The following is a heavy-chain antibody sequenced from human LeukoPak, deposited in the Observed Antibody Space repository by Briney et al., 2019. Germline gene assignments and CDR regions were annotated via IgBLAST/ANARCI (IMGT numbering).Heavy chain of an antibody. V-gene: IGHV4-59*01. D-gene: IGHD2-15*01. Sequence: SETLSLTCTVSGGSISNYYWSWIRQPPGRGLEWIAYGDYSGSTRYNPSLESRVTISVDTSKNQFSLKLTSVTAADSAVYYCARLALGHCSGGTCPYYFDHWGQGTLVTVSS. CDR3: ARLALGHCSGGTCPYYFDH. CDR2: GDYSGST. CDR1: GGSISNYY. J-gene: IGHJ4*02.